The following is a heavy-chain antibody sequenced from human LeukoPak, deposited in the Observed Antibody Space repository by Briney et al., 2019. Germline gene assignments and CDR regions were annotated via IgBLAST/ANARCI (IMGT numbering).Heavy chain of an antibody. CDR1: GGSISSGSYY. CDR2: GYRCGST. CDR3: ARSRGVDDHFDY. J-gene: IGHJ4*02. V-gene: IGHV4-61*02. D-gene: IGHD2-15*01. Sequence: SETLSLTCTVSGGSISSGSYYWSWIRQPAGKGLEWIGRGYRCGSTHYNPSLKRRVNISVDTSKNQFSLKLSSVTAADPAVYYCARSRGVDDHFDYWGQGPLVTVSS.